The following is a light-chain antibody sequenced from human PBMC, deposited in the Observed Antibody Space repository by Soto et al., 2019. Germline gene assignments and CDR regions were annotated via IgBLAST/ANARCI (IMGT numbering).Light chain of an antibody. J-gene: IGKJ1*01. CDR1: QSVSSSY. V-gene: IGKV3-20*01. Sequence: EIVLTQSPGTLSLPPGERATLSCRASQSVSSSYLAWYQQKPGQAPRLLIYGASSRATGIPDRFSGSGSGTDFTLTISRLEPEDFAVYYWQQYGSSPWTFVQGTKVEIK. CDR3: QQYGSSPWT. CDR2: GAS.